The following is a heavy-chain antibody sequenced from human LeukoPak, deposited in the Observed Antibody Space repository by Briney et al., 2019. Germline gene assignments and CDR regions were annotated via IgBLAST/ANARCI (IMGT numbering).Heavy chain of an antibody. V-gene: IGHV3-72*01. D-gene: IGHD3-10*01. CDR2: TRNKVNDYTT. Sequence: PGGSLRLSCAVSGXTFSDHYMDWARQAPGKGLEWVGRTRNKVNDYTTDYAASVRGRFTISRDDSKNSLYLQMNSLKTEDTAIYYCVAMIRGVGYWGQGTLVTVSS. CDR1: GXTFSDHY. CDR3: VAMIRGVGY. J-gene: IGHJ4*02.